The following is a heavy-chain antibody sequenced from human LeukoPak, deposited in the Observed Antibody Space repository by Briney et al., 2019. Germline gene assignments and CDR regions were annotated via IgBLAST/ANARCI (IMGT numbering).Heavy chain of an antibody. D-gene: IGHD2-2*01. J-gene: IGHJ5*02. V-gene: IGHV4-34*01. CDR3: AGYQLLVNWFDP. Sequence: PSETLSLTCAVYGGSFSGYYWSWIRQPPGKGLEWIGEINHSGSTNYNPSLKSRVTISVDTSKNQFSLKLSSVTAADTAVYYCAGYQLLVNWFDPWGQGTLVTVSS. CDR2: INHSGST. CDR1: GGSFSGYY.